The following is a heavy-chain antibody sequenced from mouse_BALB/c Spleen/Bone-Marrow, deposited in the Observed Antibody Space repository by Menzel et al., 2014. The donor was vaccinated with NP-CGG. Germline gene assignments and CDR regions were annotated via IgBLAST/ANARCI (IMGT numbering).Heavy chain of an antibody. J-gene: IGHJ4*01. D-gene: IGHD2-1*01. CDR2: IYPSDSYT. CDR3: TLLSPMDY. CDR1: GYTFTSYW. Sequence: VQLQQSGAELVRPGASVKLSCKASGYTFTSYWINWVKQGPGQGLEWIGNIYPSDSYTNYNQKFKDKATLTVDKSSSTAYMQLSSPTSEDSAVYYCTLLSPMDYWGQGASVTVSS. V-gene: IGHV1-69*02.